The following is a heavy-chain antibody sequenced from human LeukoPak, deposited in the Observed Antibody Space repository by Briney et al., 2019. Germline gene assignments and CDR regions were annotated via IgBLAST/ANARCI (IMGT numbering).Heavy chain of an antibody. CDR1: GGSFSVHY. V-gene: IGHV4-34*01. Sequence: SETLSLTCAVYGGSFSVHYCSWIRQPPGKGLEWIGEINHSGSTNYNPPLKSRVTISVDTSKNQFSLKLSSVTAADTAVYYCARGVSREIVGASAYWFDPWGQGTLVTVSP. CDR2: INHSGST. J-gene: IGHJ5*02. D-gene: IGHD1-26*01. CDR3: ARGVSREIVGASAYWFDP.